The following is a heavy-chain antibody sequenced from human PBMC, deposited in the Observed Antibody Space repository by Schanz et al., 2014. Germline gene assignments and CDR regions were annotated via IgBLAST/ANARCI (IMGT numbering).Heavy chain of an antibody. J-gene: IGHJ4*02. D-gene: IGHD6-25*01. V-gene: IGHV3-74*02. CDR1: TSIFNHAW. CDR3: VSQTGGPNY. CDR2: INSVGSNT. Sequence: EVQLVESGGGLVKPGGSLRLSCAASTSIFNHAWMSWVRQAPGKGLVWVARINSVGSNTDYADSVTGRFTISRDNAKRSLLLQMNSLRVEDTAVYSCVSQTGGPNYWGQGTLVTVSS.